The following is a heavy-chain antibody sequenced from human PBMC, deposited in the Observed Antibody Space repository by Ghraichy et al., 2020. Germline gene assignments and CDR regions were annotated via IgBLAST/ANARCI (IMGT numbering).Heavy chain of an antibody. CDR1: GFTFSSYG. Sequence: GGSLRLSFAASGFTFSSYGMHWVRQAPGKGLEWVAVISYDGSNKYYADSVKGRFTISRDNSKNTLYLQMNSLRAEDTAVYYCAKGLEGFKVRGAYDYWGQGTLVTVSS. D-gene: IGHD3-10*01. V-gene: IGHV3-30*18. CDR2: ISYDGSNK. J-gene: IGHJ4*02. CDR3: AKGLEGFKVRGAYDY.